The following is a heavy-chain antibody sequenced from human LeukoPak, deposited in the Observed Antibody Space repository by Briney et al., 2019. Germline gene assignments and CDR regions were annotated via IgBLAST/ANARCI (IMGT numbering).Heavy chain of an antibody. CDR1: GGSISSYY. J-gene: IGHJ4*02. Sequence: SETLSLTCTVSGGSISSYYWSWIRQPPGKGLEWIGYIYYSGSTNYNPSLKSRVTISVDTSKSQFSLKLSSVTAADTAVYYCARQGYSYGSCDYWGQGTLVTVSS. CDR2: IYYSGST. CDR3: ARQGYSYGSCDY. D-gene: IGHD5-18*01. V-gene: IGHV4-59*08.